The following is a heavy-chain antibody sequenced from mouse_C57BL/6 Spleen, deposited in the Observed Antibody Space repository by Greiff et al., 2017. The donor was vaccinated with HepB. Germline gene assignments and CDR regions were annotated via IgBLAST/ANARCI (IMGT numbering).Heavy chain of an antibody. V-gene: IGHV1-81*01. CDR1: GYTFTSYG. Sequence: QVQLQQSGAELARPGASVKLSCTASGYTFTSYGISWVKQSTGQGLEWIGEIYPRSGNTYYNEKFKGKSILTADKSSSTEYMELRSLTSEDSAVYFCARDDGNYEGYFGVWGTGTTVTVSS. CDR2: IYPRSGNT. J-gene: IGHJ1*03. D-gene: IGHD2-1*01. CDR3: ARDDGNYEGYFGV.